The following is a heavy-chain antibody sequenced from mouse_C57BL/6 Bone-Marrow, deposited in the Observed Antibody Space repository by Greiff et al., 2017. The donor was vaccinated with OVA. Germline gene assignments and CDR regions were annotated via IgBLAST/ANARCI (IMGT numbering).Heavy chain of an antibody. V-gene: IGHV1-50*01. J-gene: IGHJ3*01. CDR2: IDPSDSYT. CDR1: GYTFTSYW. CDR3: ASAVFAY. Sequence: QVQLQQPGAELVKPGASVKLSCKASGYTFTSYWMQWVKQRPGQGLEWIGEIDPSDSYTNYNQKFKGKATLTVDTSSSTAYMQLNSLTSEDSAVYHCASAVFAYWGQGTLVTVSA.